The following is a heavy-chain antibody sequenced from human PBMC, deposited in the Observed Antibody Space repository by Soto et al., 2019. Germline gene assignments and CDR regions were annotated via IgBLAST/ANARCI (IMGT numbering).Heavy chain of an antibody. J-gene: IGHJ4*01. V-gene: IGHV3-15*07. CDR2: IKSIPDGGTT. Sequence: EVQLVESGGGLVKPGGSLRLSCAAPGFTISDAWVNWVRQAPGMGLEWVGRIKSIPDGGTTDFAAPVKGRFAISRDDSKNIVYLQINSLNTEDTAMYYCSTDSHFSSVFVRHDYWGHGTLVIVSS. D-gene: IGHD3-10*01. CDR1: GFTISDAW. CDR3: STDSHFSSVFVRHDY.